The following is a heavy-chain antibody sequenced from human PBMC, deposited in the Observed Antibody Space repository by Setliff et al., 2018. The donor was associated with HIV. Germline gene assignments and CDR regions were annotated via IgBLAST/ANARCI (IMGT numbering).Heavy chain of an antibody. D-gene: IGHD3-16*01. Sequence: GESLKISCKGFGYSFSDNWIGWVRQMPGKGLEWMGIIYPDDSATRYSPSFQGQVTISADKSINTAYLRWRSQRASDTAIYFCAKHGFERKSPYNWFDSWGQGTLVTVSS. CDR1: GYSFSDNW. J-gene: IGHJ5*01. CDR3: AKHGFERKSPYNWFDS. V-gene: IGHV5-51*01. CDR2: IYPDDSAT.